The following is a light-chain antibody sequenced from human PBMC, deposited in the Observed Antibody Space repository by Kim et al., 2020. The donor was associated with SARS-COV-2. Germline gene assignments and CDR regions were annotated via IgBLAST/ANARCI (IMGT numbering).Light chain of an antibody. CDR3: QQSYITPWT. CDR2: ATS. V-gene: IGKV1-39*01. J-gene: IGKJ1*01. Sequence: ASVGDRVTITCRASQSVISYLNWYQQRPGKAPKLLIYATSNLQVGVPSRFIGSGSGTFLTLTITSLQPEDSATYFCQQSYITPWTFGQGTKVEIK. CDR1: QSVISY.